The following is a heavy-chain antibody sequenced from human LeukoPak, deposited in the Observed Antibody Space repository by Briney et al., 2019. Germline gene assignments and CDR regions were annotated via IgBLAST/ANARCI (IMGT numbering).Heavy chain of an antibody. J-gene: IGHJ6*02. CDR3: ARVGGAAAGQYYYYYYGMDV. V-gene: IGHV3-7*01. D-gene: IGHD6-13*01. CDR2: IKQDGSKK. CDR1: GFTFSSYW. Sequence: GGSLRLSCAASGFTFSSYWMSWVRQAPGKGLEWVANIKQDGSKKYYVDSVKGRFTISRDNAKNSLYLQMNSLRAEDTAVYYCARVGGAAAGQYYYYYYGMDVWGQGTTVTVSS.